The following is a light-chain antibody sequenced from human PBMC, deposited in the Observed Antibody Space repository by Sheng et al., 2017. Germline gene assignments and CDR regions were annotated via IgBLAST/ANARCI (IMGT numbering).Light chain of an antibody. J-gene: IGKJ1*01. V-gene: IGKV1-9*01. CDR1: QDISSH. CDR2: SAS. Sequence: QLTQSPSSLSASVGDRVTMTCRASQDISSHLAWYQRKPGRAPKLLIYSASTLQGGVPSRFSGSGSGTDFTLTISSLQPEDFASYFCQQLNSYPTFGQGTRVEIK. CDR3: QQLNSYPT.